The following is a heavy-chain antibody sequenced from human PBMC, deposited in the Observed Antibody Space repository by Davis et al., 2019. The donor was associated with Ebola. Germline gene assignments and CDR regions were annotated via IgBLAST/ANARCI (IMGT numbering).Heavy chain of an antibody. J-gene: IGHJ4*02. CDR1: GGSISSYY. D-gene: IGHD6-19*01. CDR2: IYYSGST. V-gene: IGHV4-59*08. Sequence: MPGGSLRLSCTVSGGSISSYYWSWIRQPPGKGLEWIGYIYYSGSTNYNPSLKSRVTISVDTSKNQFSLQLSSVTAADTAVYYCARFSIAVAAEPKYYFDYWGQGTLVTVSS. CDR3: ARFSIAVAAEPKYYFDY.